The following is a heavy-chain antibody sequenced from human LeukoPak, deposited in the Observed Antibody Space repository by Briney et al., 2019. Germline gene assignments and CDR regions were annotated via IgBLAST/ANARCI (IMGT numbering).Heavy chain of an antibody. V-gene: IGHV4-31*03. CDR2: IYYSGST. CDR1: GGSISSGGYY. Sequence: SETLSLTCTVSGGSISSGGYYWSWIRQHPGKGLEWIGYIYYSGSTYYSPSLKSRVTISVDTSKNQFSLKLSSVTAADTAVYYCARGYCSSTSCYIDTYILRPDWFDPWGQGTLVTVSS. D-gene: IGHD2-2*02. J-gene: IGHJ5*02. CDR3: ARGYCSSTSCYIDTYILRPDWFDP.